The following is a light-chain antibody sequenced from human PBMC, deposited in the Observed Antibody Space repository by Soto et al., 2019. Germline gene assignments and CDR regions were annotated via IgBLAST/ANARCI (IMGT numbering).Light chain of an antibody. J-gene: IGKJ5*01. CDR2: WAS. CDR3: QQHYSAPLT. V-gene: IGKV4-1*01. Sequence: DIVMTQSPDSLAVSLGERATINCKSSQTVLSNSNNKNYLAWCQQKPGQPPKLLLYWASTRESGVPDRFTGSGSGTDFTLTISGLQTEDVAAYYCQQHYSAPLTFGQGTRLEIK. CDR1: QTVLSNSNNKNY.